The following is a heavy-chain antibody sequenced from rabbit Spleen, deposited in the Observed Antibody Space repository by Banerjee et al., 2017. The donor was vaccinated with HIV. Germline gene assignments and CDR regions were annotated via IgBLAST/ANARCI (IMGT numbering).Heavy chain of an antibody. J-gene: IGHJ4*01. CDR3: ARAPDGGYWAVYFNL. CDR1: GVSFSGSSY. Sequence: QSLEESGGDLVKPGASLTLTCTASGVSFSGSSYMCWVRQAPGKGLEWIACIEGGSSSFTYLASWAKGRFTISKSSSTTVTLQVTSLTAADTATLFCARAPDGGYWAVYFNLWGPGTLVTVS. D-gene: IGHD1-1*01. CDR2: IEGGSSSFT. V-gene: IGHV1S40*01.